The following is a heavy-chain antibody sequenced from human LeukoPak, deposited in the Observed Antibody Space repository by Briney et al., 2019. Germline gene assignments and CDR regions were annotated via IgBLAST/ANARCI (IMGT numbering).Heavy chain of an antibody. CDR1: GGSISSYY. D-gene: IGHD3-16*01. Sequence: SETLSLTCTVSGGSISSYYWSWIRQPPGKGLEWIGYIYYSGSTNYNPSLKSRVTISVDTSKNQFSLKLSSVTAADTAVYYCARQGLVEFRDAFDIWGQGTMVTVSS. CDR3: ARQGLVEFRDAFDI. CDR2: IYYSGST. J-gene: IGHJ3*02. V-gene: IGHV4-59*01.